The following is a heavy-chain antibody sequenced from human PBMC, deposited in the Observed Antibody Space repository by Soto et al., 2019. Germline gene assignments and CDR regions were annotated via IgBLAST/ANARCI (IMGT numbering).Heavy chain of an antibody. Sequence: QVQLVQSGAEVKKPGSSVKVSCKGSGGTFSSYAISWVRQAPGQGLEWMGGIIPIFGTANYAQKFQGRVTITADESTSTAYMELRSLSSEDTAVYYCARLRHHRNYCGGDCGESSPDYWGQGTLVTVSS. D-gene: IGHD2-21*02. CDR2: IIPIFGTA. V-gene: IGHV1-69*12. CDR1: GGTFSSYA. CDR3: ARLRHHRNYCGGDCGESSPDY. J-gene: IGHJ4*02.